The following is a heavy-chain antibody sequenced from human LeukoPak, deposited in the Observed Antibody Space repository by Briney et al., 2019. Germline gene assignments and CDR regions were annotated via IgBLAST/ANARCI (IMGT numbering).Heavy chain of an antibody. V-gene: IGHV1-8*02. Sequence: ATVKVSCKASGGTFSSYAINWVRQATGQGLEWLGWMSASSGNTGYAQKFQGRVSMTRATSISTAYLELSSLTFEDTAVYYCARTPPKGDIDYWGQGTLVTVSS. J-gene: IGHJ4*02. CDR2: MSASSGNT. CDR1: GGTFSSYA. CDR3: ARTPPKGDIDY. D-gene: IGHD2-21*02.